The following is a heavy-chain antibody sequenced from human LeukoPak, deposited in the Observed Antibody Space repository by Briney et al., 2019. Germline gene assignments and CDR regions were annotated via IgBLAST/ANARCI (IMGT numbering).Heavy chain of an antibody. V-gene: IGHV1-69*05. CDR1: GGTFSSYA. CDR3: AGGIAAAGTDY. CDR2: IIPIFGTA. D-gene: IGHD6-13*01. J-gene: IGHJ4*02. Sequence: ASVKVSCKASGGTFSSYAISWVRQAPGQGLEWMGRIIPIFGTANYAQKFQGRVTITTDESTSTAYMGLSSLRSEDTAVYYCAGGIAAAGTDYWGQGTLVTVSS.